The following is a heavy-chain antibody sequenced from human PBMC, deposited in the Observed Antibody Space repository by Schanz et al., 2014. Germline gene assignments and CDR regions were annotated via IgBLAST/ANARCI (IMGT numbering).Heavy chain of an antibody. V-gene: IGHV3-74*02. Sequence: VQLVESGGGVVQPGRSLRLSCAASGFTFSNYWMHWVRQAPGKGLVWVSRINGDGSRTAYADSVKGRFTISRDNAKRSLFLQMNSLRVEDTAVYFCVSQTGSPNYWGQGTLVTVSS. D-gene: IGHD6-13*01. CDR3: VSQTGSPNY. CDR2: INGDGSRT. CDR1: GFTFSNYW. J-gene: IGHJ4*02.